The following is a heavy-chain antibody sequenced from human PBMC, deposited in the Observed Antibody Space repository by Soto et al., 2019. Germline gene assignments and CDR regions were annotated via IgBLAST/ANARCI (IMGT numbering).Heavy chain of an antibody. J-gene: IGHJ4*02. CDR3: AREKLDYYDSSGPRRGFDY. CDR1: GFTFSSYS. D-gene: IGHD3-22*01. CDR2: ISSSSTI. V-gene: IGHV3-48*02. Sequence: LRLSCAASGFTFSSYSMNWVRQAPGKGLEWVSYISSSSTIYYADPVKGRFTISRDNAKNSLYLQMNSLRDEDTAVYYCAREKLDYYDSSGPRRGFDYWGQGTLVTVSS.